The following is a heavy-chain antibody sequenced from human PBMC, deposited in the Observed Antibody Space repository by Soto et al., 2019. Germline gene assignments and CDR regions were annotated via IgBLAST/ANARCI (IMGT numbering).Heavy chain of an antibody. V-gene: IGHV3-48*03. CDR1: GFTFSGYE. Sequence: GGSLRLSCEASGFTFSGYEMNWVRQAPGKGLEWVSYISSSGSTIYYADSVKGRFTISRDNTKNSLYLQMNSLRAEDTAVYYCARDIVSFFDYWGQGTLVTVSS. CDR3: ARDIVSFFDY. CDR2: ISSSGSTI. D-gene: IGHD3-16*02. J-gene: IGHJ4*02.